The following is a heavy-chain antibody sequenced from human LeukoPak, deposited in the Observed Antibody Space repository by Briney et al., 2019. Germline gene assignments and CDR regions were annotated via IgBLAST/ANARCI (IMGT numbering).Heavy chain of an antibody. CDR2: IIPIFGTA. D-gene: IGHD3-3*01. CDR3: ARAYDFWSGYYFIEFDY. V-gene: IGHV1-69*01. CDR1: GGSFISYA. Sequence: SVKVSCKASGGSFISYAISWGRQAPGQGGEWMGGIIPIFGTANYAQKFQGRVTITADESTSTAYMELSSLRSEDTAVYYCARAYDFWSGYYFIEFDYWGQGTLVTVSS. J-gene: IGHJ4*02.